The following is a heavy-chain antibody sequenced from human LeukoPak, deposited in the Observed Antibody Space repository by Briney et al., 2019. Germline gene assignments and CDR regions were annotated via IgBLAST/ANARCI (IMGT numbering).Heavy chain of an antibody. Sequence: SSETLSLTCTVSGGSISSGGYYWSWIRQHPGKGLEWIGYIYYSGSTYYNPSLKSRVTISVDTSKNQFSLKLSSVTAADSAVYYCASSITMIVGFDAFDIWGQGTMVTVSS. CDR3: ASSITMIVGFDAFDI. CDR1: GGSISSGGYY. CDR2: IYYSGST. J-gene: IGHJ3*02. V-gene: IGHV4-31*03. D-gene: IGHD3-22*01.